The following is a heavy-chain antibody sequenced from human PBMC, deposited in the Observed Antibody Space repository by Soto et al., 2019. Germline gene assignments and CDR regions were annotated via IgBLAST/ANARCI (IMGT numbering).Heavy chain of an antibody. D-gene: IGHD2-8*02. V-gene: IGHV3-48*02. Sequence: EVQLVESGRGLVQPGGSLRLSCAASGFTFSSYSMNWVRQAPGKGLEWVSYISSSSSTIYYADSVKGRFTISRDNAKNSLYLQMNSLRDEDTAVYYCASVLAALNWFDPWGQGTLVTVSS. CDR2: ISSSSSTI. CDR1: GFTFSSYS. J-gene: IGHJ5*02. CDR3: ASVLAALNWFDP.